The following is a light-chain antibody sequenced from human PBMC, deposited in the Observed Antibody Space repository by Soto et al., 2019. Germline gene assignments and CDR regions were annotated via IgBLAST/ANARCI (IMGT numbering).Light chain of an antibody. CDR2: DVS. CDR1: SSDVGAYNY. V-gene: IGLV2-14*01. J-gene: IGLJ1*01. CDR3: YSYTSSSTYV. Sequence: QSVLTQPASVSGSPGQSITISCTGTSSDVGAYNYVSWHQQHPAKVPKHMIYDVSTRPSGVTDSFYGSKSGNTASLTISELQAEDEADYYCYSYTSSSTYVFGTGTKV.